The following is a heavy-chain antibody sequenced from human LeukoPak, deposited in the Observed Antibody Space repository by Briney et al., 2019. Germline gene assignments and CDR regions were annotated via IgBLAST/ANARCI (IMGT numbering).Heavy chain of an antibody. Sequence: SGGSLRLSCAASGFTFSSYSMNWVRQAPGKGLECVSYISSSSSTIYYADSVKGRFTISRDNAKNSLYLQMNSLRAEDTAVYCCARVNGVPPLLYMDVWGKGTTVTVSS. CDR3: ARVNGVPPLLYMDV. D-gene: IGHD2-8*01. CDR1: GFTFSSYS. V-gene: IGHV3-48*01. J-gene: IGHJ6*03. CDR2: ISSSSSTI.